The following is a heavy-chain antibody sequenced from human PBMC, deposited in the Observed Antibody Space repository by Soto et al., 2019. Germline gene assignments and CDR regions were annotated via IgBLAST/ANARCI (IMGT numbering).Heavy chain of an antibody. CDR3: ARFYASGSYPYDY. CDR2: ISAYNGNT. D-gene: IGHD3-10*01. Sequence: GASVKVSCKASGYTFTTYGISWVRQAPGQGLEGMGWISAYNGNTNYPQNLQGRVTMTTDTSTSTAYMELRSLRSDDTAVYYCARFYASGSYPYDYWGQGTLVTVSS. CDR1: GYTFTTYG. J-gene: IGHJ4*02. V-gene: IGHV1-18*01.